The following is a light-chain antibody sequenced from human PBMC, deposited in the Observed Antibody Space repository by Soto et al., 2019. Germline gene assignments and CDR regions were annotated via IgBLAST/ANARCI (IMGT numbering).Light chain of an antibody. V-gene: IGKV3-20*01. CDR3: QQYGSSLSIT. J-gene: IGKJ5*01. CDR1: QSVSSSY. CDR2: GAS. Sequence: EIVLTQSPGTLSLSPGERATLSCRASQSVSSSYLAWYQKKPGQAPRLXXYGASSRATGIPDRFSGSGSGTDLTLTISRLETEDFAVYYCQQYGSSLSITFGQGTRLEIK.